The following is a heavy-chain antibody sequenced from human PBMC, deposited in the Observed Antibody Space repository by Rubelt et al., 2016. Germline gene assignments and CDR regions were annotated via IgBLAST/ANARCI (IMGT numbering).Heavy chain of an antibody. D-gene: IGHD2-2*01. CDR2: INPNSGDT. Sequence: QVQLVQSGAEVKKPGASVKVSCKASGYTFTDYYIHWVRQAPGQGLEWIGWINPNSGDTHYAQNFQDRSTVTRDTSISTVSMEINRPGSDDTAMYYCARDSPAPGGDFDYWGQGTLITVSS. V-gene: IGHV1-2*02. CDR3: ARDSPAPGGDFDY. CDR1: GYTFTDYY. J-gene: IGHJ4*02.